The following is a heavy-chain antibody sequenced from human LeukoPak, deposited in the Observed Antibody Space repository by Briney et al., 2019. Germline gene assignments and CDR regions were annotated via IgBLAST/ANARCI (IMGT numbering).Heavy chain of an antibody. D-gene: IGHD2-21*01. Sequence: GGSLRLSCAASGFTFSTYWMHWVRQAPGKGLEWVSVVSGSGAYTYYADSVKGRFTISRDNSKNTLYLQMNSLRAEDTAVYYCARLQGLFDYWGQGTLVTVSS. J-gene: IGHJ4*02. CDR2: VSGSGAYT. V-gene: IGHV3-23*01. CDR3: ARLQGLFDY. CDR1: GFTFSTYW.